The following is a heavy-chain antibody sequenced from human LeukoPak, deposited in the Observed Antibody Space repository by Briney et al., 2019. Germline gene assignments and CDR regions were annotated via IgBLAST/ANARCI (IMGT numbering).Heavy chain of an antibody. D-gene: IGHD3-22*01. CDR2: ISGSGGST. V-gene: IGHV3-23*01. Sequence: GGSLRLSCAASGITVSIFAMSWVRQAPGKGLEWVSAISGSGGSTYYADSVKGRFTISRDNSKNTLYLQMNSLRAEDTAVYYCAKWYYYDSSGSFDYWGQGTLVTVSS. CDR3: AKWYYYDSSGSFDY. J-gene: IGHJ4*02. CDR1: GITVSIFA.